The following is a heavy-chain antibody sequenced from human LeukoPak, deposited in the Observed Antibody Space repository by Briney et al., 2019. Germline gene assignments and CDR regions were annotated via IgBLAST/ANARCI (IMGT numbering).Heavy chain of an antibody. Sequence: GGSLRLSCAASGFTFSSYGMHWVRQAPGKGLEWVSAISGTDTNTYYADSVKGRFTISRDNSKNTLYLQMNSLRAEDTAVYYCAIREPIGYWGQGALVTVSS. CDR2: ISGTDTNT. D-gene: IGHD1-14*01. CDR3: AIREPIGY. V-gene: IGHV3-23*01. CDR1: GFTFSSYG. J-gene: IGHJ4*02.